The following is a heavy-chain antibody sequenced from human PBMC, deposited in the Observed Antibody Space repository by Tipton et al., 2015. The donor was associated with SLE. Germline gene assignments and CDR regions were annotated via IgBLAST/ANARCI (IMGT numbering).Heavy chain of an antibody. CDR1: GFTFSTYD. Sequence: RSLRLSCAASGFTFSTYDMYWVRQAPGKGLEWVALMSFDVSHKYYADSVKGRFTISRDNSKNTLFLQMNSLRAEDTAVYYCARYYGEAFDIWGQGTMVTVSS. J-gene: IGHJ3*02. CDR2: MSFDVSHK. V-gene: IGHV3-30*03. CDR3: ARYYGEAFDI. D-gene: IGHD3-3*01.